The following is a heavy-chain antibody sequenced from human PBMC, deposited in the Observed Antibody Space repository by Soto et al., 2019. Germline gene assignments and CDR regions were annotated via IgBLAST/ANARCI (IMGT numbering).Heavy chain of an antibody. D-gene: IGHD3-10*01. CDR1: GFTFSSYA. CDR3: ARERMVRGVGSMDV. V-gene: IGHV3-30-3*01. CDR2: ISYDGSNK. Sequence: QVQLVESGGGVVQPGRSLRLSCAASGFTFSSYAMHWVRQAPGKGLEWVAVISYDGSNKYYADSVKGRFTISRDNSKNTLYLRMNGLRAEDTAVYYCARERMVRGVGSMDVWGQVTTVTVSS. J-gene: IGHJ6*02.